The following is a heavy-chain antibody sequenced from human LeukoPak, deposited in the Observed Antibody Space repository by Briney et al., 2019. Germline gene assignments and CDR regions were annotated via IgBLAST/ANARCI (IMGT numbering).Heavy chain of an antibody. J-gene: IGHJ4*02. D-gene: IGHD3-3*01. CDR2: VNPNSGGT. CDR3: AVRNGYHDFWSGPFDF. Sequence: ASLKVSCKPSGYTFTGHYIHWVRQAPGEGLEWMGWVNPNSGGTNYAQKFQGRVTMTRDTSVSTAYMELRSLTSDDTAVYYCAVRNGYHDFWSGPFDFWGQGTRVSVSS. CDR1: GYTFTGHY. V-gene: IGHV1-2*02.